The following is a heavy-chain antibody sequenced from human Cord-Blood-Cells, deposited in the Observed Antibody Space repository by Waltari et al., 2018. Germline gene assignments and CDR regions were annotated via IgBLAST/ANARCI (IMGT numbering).Heavy chain of an antibody. D-gene: IGHD2-2*01. J-gene: IGHJ6*03. CDR1: GGSISSNSYY. Sequence: QLQLQESGPGLVKPSETLSLTCTVSGGSISSNSYYWVWIRQHPGKGLEWIGSIYYSGSTYYNPSPKSRVTISVDTSKNQFSLKLSSVTAADTAVYYCARRAGYCSSTSCYGYYYYYYMDVWGKGTTVTVSS. CDR3: ARRAGYCSSTSCYGYYYYYYMDV. V-gene: IGHV4-39*01. CDR2: IYYSGST.